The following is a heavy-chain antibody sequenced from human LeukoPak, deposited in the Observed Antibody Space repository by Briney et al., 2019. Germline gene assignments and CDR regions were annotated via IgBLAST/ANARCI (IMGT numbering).Heavy chain of an antibody. Sequence: SETLSLTCTVSGGSISSNGYFWGWIRQPPGKGLEWIGSINYIGTTYYNPSLKSRVTVSVDTSKNQFSLNLSSVTAPDTAVYYCAKTSAGWDWGQGTLVTVSS. V-gene: IGHV4-39*01. D-gene: IGHD6-13*01. CDR1: GGSISSNGYF. J-gene: IGHJ4*02. CDR2: INYIGTT. CDR3: AKTSAGWD.